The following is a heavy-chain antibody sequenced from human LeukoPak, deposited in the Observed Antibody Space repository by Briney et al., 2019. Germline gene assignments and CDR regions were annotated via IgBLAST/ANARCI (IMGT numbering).Heavy chain of an antibody. CDR3: ARDPDDRSGLDAFET. V-gene: IGHV3-53*01. CDR2: MHSDGRT. CDR1: GFSVSNNY. D-gene: IGHD3-22*01. Sequence: TGGSLRLSCAASGFSVSNNYMNWVRQASGKGLEWVSVMHSDGRTFYADSVKGRFTISRDKSKNMFYLQMDSLRAEDTAVYYCARDPDDRSGLDAFETWGQGAKVTVS. J-gene: IGHJ3*02.